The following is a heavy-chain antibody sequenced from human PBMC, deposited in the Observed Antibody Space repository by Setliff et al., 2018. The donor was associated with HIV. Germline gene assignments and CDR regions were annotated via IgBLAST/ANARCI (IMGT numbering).Heavy chain of an antibody. D-gene: IGHD3-10*01. J-gene: IGHJ4*02. CDR1: GFTFSSYS. CDR3: ARDAITLIRGITAFDY. Sequence: GGSLRLSCAASGFTFSSYSMNWVRQAPGKGLEWVSYIRSSSGTIFYADSVRGRFTISRDNAKNPLYLQMNSLRVEDTAVYYCARDAITLIRGITAFDYWGQGTLVTVSS. V-gene: IGHV3-48*01. CDR2: IRSSSGTI.